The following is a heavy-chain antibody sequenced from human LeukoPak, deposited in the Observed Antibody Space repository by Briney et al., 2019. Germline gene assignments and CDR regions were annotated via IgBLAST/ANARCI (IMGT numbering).Heavy chain of an antibody. J-gene: IGHJ4*02. Sequence: GGSLRLSCAASGFTFSSYGVHWVRQAPGKGLEWVSVISKNGDTTYYADSVKGRFTISRDNSKNTLYLQMNSLRAEDTAVYYCARGYSSGLHFDYWGQGTLVTVSS. CDR3: ARGYSSGLHFDY. CDR2: ISKNGDTT. D-gene: IGHD6-19*01. V-gene: IGHV3-23*01. CDR1: GFTFSSYG.